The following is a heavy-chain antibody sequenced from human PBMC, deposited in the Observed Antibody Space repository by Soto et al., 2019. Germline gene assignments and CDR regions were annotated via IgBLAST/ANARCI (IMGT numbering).Heavy chain of an antibody. Sequence: HPGGSLRLSCAASGFTFSSYGMHWVRQAPGKGLEWVAVIWYDGSNKYYADSAKGRFTISRDKSKNTLFLQMNSLRAEDTAVYYCAKVQTSGRGAPFSCDIWGQGTMVTVSS. V-gene: IGHV3-33*02. J-gene: IGHJ3*02. CDR3: AKVQTSGRGAPFSCDI. CDR1: GFTFSSYG. D-gene: IGHD6-19*01. CDR2: IWYDGSNK.